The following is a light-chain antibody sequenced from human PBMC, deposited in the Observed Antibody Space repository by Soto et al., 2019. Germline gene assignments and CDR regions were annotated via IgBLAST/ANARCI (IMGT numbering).Light chain of an antibody. J-gene: IGKJ4*01. Sequence: DIQMTQSPSSLSASVGDRVTITCRASQAISNYLARFQQKPGKAPKSLMYAASTLQSGVPSRFSGSGSGTDFTLTISSLQPEDFATYYCQQYNTYPLTFGGGTKVEIK. CDR2: AAS. V-gene: IGKV1-16*01. CDR3: QQYNTYPLT. CDR1: QAISNY.